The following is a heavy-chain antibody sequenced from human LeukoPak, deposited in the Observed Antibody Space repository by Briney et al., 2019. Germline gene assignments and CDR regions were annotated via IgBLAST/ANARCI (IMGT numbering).Heavy chain of an antibody. D-gene: IGHD1-26*01. J-gene: IGHJ4*02. CDR1: GGSFSGYY. CDR3: ARPGVGATSFDY. V-gene: IGHV4-34*01. CDR2: INHSGIT. Sequence: SDTLSLTCAVYGGSFSGYYWSWIRQPPGKGLEWIGEINHSGITNYNPSLKSRVTISVDTSKTQFSLKLSSVTAADTAVYYCARPGVGATSFDYWGQGTLVTVSS.